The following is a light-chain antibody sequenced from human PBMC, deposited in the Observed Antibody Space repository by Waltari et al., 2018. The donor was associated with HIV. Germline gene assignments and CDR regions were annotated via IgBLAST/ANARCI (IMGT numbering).Light chain of an antibody. CDR1: QSIGDL. CDR2: STS. Sequence: DIQMTQSPSYVSASIGDTVTISCRTNQSIGDLLAWYQQRPGEAPRLLIYSTSRRDSGVPSNFVAFGSDTDFTLTVTGLDSEDCATYYCQQASSFPHTFGGGTKV. J-gene: IGKJ4*01. CDR3: QQASSFPHT. V-gene: IGKV1-12*01.